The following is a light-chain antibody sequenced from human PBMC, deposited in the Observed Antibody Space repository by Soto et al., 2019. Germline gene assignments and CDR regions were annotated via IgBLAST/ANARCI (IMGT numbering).Light chain of an antibody. CDR1: QSISSY. V-gene: IGKV1-39*01. Sequence: ILLTQSPSSLSASVGDRVTITCRASQSISSYLNWYQQKPGKAPKLLIYAASSLQSGVPSRFSGSGSGTDFTPTISSLQPEDFATYYCQQSYSTPITFGQGTRLEIK. J-gene: IGKJ5*01. CDR3: QQSYSTPIT. CDR2: AAS.